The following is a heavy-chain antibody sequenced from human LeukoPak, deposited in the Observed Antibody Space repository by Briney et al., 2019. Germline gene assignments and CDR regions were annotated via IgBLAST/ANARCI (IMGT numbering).Heavy chain of an antibody. J-gene: IGHJ3*02. D-gene: IGHD5-18*01. CDR2: INPKSGGT. CDR1: GYTLTELS. CDR3: ARSTGYSYGQAPDAFDI. V-gene: IGHV1-2*02. Sequence: GASVKVSCKVSGYTLTELSMHWVRQAPGQGLEWMGWINPKSGGTNYAQRFQGRVTMTRDTSISTAYMELSRLRFDDTAVYYCARSTGYSYGQAPDAFDIWGQGTMVTVSS.